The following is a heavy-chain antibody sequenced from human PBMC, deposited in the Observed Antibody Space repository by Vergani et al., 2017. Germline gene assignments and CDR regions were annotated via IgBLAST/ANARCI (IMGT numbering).Heavy chain of an antibody. CDR1: GGSFSTGGQS. V-gene: IGHV4-61*02. Sequence: QVQLQESGPGLVKPSQTLSLTCTVSGGSFSTGGQSWTWLRQSAGKGLEWIATVYRDGSAYYNPSLQNRVTISVDKAQNHFSLELHSATASDTAVYYCARLSGSGFSAGPEYWGPGTLVTVSS. J-gene: IGHJ4*02. CDR2: VYRDGSA. CDR3: ARLSGSGFSAGPEY. D-gene: IGHD5-12*01.